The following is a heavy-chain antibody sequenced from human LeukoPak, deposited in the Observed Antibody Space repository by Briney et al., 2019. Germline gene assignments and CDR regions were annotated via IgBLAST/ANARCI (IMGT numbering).Heavy chain of an antibody. CDR3: AKTGDRDY. D-gene: IGHD7-27*01. J-gene: IGHJ4*02. Sequence: PGGSLRLSCAASGFTFNKSWMSWVRQAPGKGPEWVANIKEDGTRKYYVDSVRGRFTISRDNAENSLYLQMNSLRGEDTAIYYCAKTGDRDYWGRGTLVTVSS. V-gene: IGHV3-7*03. CDR2: IKEDGTRK. CDR1: GFTFNKSW.